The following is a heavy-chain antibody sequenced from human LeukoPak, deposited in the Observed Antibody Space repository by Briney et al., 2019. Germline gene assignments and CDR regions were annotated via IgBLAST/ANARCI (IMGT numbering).Heavy chain of an antibody. CDR3: ARAGSTGSVDY. V-gene: IGHV3-7*01. J-gene: IGHJ4*02. Sequence: PGGSLRLSCAASGFTFSDFWMSWVRQAPGKGLEWVAIMNQDGSENYYVDSVRGRFTISRDNAKNSLYLQMNSLRAEDTAVYYGARAGSTGSVDYWGQGTLVTVSS. CDR1: GFTFSDFW. CDR2: MNQDGSEN. D-gene: IGHD4-17*01.